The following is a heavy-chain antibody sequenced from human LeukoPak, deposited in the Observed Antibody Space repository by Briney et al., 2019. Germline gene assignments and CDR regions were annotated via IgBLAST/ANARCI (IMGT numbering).Heavy chain of an antibody. Sequence: GGSLRLSCAASRFTFSSYSMIWVRQAPGKGLEWVSSISSNSSSIYYADSVKGRFTISRDNAKNSLYLQMNSLRAEDTAVYYCARASKYYYDSSGYPLDYWGQGTLVTVSS. V-gene: IGHV3-21*01. J-gene: IGHJ4*02. CDR1: RFTFSSYS. CDR3: ARASKYYYDSSGYPLDY. D-gene: IGHD3-22*01. CDR2: ISSNSSSI.